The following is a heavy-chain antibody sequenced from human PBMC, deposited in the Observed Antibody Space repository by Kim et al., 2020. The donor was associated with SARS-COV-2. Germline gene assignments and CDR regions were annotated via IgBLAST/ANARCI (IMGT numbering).Heavy chain of an antibody. D-gene: IGHD3-3*01. CDR1: GDTFSNYA. CDR2: INAGSGNT. CDR3: ARGGAVLRFLEWVSSYFDY. V-gene: IGHV1-3*01. J-gene: IGHJ4*01. Sequence: ASVKVSCKASGDTFSNYAMHWVRQAPGQRLEWMGGINAGSGNTEYSQKFQGRLIITRDTSASTAYMELSSLRSEDTAVYYCARGGAVLRFLEWVSSYFDY.